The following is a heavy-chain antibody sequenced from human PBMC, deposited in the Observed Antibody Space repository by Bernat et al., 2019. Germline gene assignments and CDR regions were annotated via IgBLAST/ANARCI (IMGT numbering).Heavy chain of an antibody. Sequence: EVQLVESGGGLVQPGGSLRLSCAASGFTFSSYEMNWVRQAPGKGLEWVSYISSSGSTIYYADSVKGRFTISRDNAKNSLYLQMNSLRAEDTAVYYCAREKSYSSLGEYYFDYWGQGPLVTVSS. CDR2: ISSSGSTI. V-gene: IGHV3-48*03. CDR1: GFTFSSYE. D-gene: IGHD3-16*01. J-gene: IGHJ4*02. CDR3: AREKSYSSLGEYYFDY.